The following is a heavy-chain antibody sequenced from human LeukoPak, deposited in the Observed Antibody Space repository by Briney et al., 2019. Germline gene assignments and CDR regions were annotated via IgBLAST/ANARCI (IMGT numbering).Heavy chain of an antibody. CDR2: ISGSGGST. CDR3: AKITRVVRGVLDY. D-gene: IGHD3-10*01. CDR1: GFTFSSYA. V-gene: IGHV3-23*01. J-gene: IGHJ4*02. Sequence: PGGSLRLSCAASGFTFSSYAMSWVHQAPGKGLEWVSAISGSGGSTYYADSVKGRFTISRDNSKNTLYLQMNSLRAEDTAVYYCAKITRVVRGVLDYWGQGTLVTVSS.